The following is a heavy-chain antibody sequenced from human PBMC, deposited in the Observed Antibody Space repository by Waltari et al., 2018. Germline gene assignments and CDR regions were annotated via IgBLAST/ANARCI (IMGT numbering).Heavy chain of an antibody. CDR3: ARLFRNLAPVDY. V-gene: IGHV5-51*01. J-gene: IGHJ4*02. Sequence: EVQLVQSGPEVQKPGESLRIACTGSGYRFANFWIGWVRQTPGKGLEWMGIIYPGDSDTIYSPSFQGQVTISVDKSISTAYLQWNSLQASDTAIFYCARLFRNLAPVDYWGQGTLVTVSS. CDR1: GYRFANFW. CDR2: IYPGDSDT. D-gene: IGHD3-16*01.